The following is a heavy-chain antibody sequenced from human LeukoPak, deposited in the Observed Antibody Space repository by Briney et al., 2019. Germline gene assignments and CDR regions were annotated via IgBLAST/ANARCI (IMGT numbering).Heavy chain of an antibody. D-gene: IGHD1-20*01. CDR3: ARGLTGDPEFDP. V-gene: IGHV1-2*02. Sequence: ASVKVSCKASGYTFTGYYMHWVRQAPGQGLEWMGWIHPNSGGTNYAQKFQGRVTMTRDTSISTAYMELSRLRSDDTAVYYCARGLTGDPEFDPWGQGTLVTVSS. CDR2: IHPNSGGT. J-gene: IGHJ5*02. CDR1: GYTFTGYY.